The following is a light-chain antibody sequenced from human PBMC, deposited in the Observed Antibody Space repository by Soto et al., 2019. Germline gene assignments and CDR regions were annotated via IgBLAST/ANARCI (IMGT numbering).Light chain of an antibody. CDR1: QGISSW. V-gene: IGKV1-12*01. CDR3: QQANAFPWT. Sequence: DIQMTQSPHFVSASIGDRVTITCRASQGISSWLAWYRQRPGKAPVLLIYDASTLESGVPSRFSGSGSGTDFTLTINSLQPEDFATYYCQQANAFPWTFGQGTKVEV. CDR2: DAS. J-gene: IGKJ1*01.